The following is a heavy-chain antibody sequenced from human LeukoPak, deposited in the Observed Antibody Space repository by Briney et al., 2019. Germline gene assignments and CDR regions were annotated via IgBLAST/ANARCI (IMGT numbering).Heavy chain of an antibody. D-gene: IGHD5-12*01. J-gene: IGHJ4*02. CDR2: ITGAGHT. Sequence: PGGSLRLSCTASGFTFGDYAMSWVRQAPGKGLEWVSGITGAGHTYYADSVKGRFTISRDDSKNTLYLQMNSLRAEDTAVYYCAKEREYSGYEPLPNDYWGQGTLVTVSS. CDR1: GFTFGDYA. CDR3: AKEREYSGYEPLPNDY. V-gene: IGHV3-23*01.